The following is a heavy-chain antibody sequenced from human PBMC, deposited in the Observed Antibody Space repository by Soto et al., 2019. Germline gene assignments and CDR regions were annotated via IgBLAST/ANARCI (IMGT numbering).Heavy chain of an antibody. CDR3: AREVYCGGDCWGWFDP. Sequence: VASVKVSCKASGGTFSSYAISWVRQAPGQGLEWMGGIIPIFGTANYAQKFQGRVTITADKSTSTAYMELSSLRSEDTAVYYCAREVYCGGDCWGWFDPWGQGTLVTVSS. J-gene: IGHJ5*02. D-gene: IGHD2-21*02. CDR2: IIPIFGTA. V-gene: IGHV1-69*06. CDR1: GGTFSSYA.